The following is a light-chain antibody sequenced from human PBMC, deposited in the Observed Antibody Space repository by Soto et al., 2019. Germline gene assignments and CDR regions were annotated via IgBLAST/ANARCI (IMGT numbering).Light chain of an antibody. CDR1: SGDIGGYNY. CDR3: SSYTTSNTLV. J-gene: IGLJ2*01. V-gene: IGLV2-14*01. CDR2: DVS. Sequence: QSVLTQPASVSGSPGQSITISCTGTSGDIGGYNYVSWYQQHPGKAPKLMIYDVSDRPSGVSNRFSGSKSGNTASLTISGLRSEAEADYYCSSYTTSNTLVFGGGTKLTVL.